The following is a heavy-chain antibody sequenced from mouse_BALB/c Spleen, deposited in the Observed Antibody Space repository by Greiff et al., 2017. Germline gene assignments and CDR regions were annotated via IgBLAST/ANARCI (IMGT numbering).Heavy chain of an antibody. Sequence: EVQLQESGPGLVKPSQSLSLTCTVTGYSITSDYAWNWIRQFPGNKQEWMGYISYSGSTSYNPSLKSRISITRDTSKNQFFLQLNSVTTEDTATYYCARGDYYGYGAMDYWGQGTSVTVSS. J-gene: IGHJ4*01. CDR3: ARGDYYGYGAMDY. CDR2: ISYSGST. D-gene: IGHD1-2*01. CDR1: GYSITSDYA. V-gene: IGHV3-2*02.